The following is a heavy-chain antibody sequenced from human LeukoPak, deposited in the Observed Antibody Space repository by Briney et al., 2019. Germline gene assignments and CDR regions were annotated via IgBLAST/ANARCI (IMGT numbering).Heavy chain of an antibody. J-gene: IGHJ5*02. D-gene: IGHD3-22*01. CDR3: ARDLIGYYYDSSGYYYGWFDP. CDR1: GYTFTSYG. Sequence: GASVKVSCKASGYTFTSYGISWVRQAPGQGLEWMGWISAYNGNTNYAQKLQGRVTMTTDTSTSTAYMELRSLRSDDTAVYYCARDLIGYYYDSSGYYYGWFDPWGQGTLVTVSS. V-gene: IGHV1-18*01. CDR2: ISAYNGNT.